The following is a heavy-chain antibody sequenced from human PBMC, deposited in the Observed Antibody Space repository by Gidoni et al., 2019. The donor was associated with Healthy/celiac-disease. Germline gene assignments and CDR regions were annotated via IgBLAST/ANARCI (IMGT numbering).Heavy chain of an antibody. Sequence: QVQLVQSGAEVKKPGASVKVSCTASGYTFTSYDINWVLQATGQGLEWMGWMNPNSGNTGYAQKFQGRVTMTRNTSISTADMELSSLRSEETAGYYCARENQYWSSTSCYTGSHDYYYYYGMDVWGQGTTVTVSS. D-gene: IGHD2-2*02. CDR3: ARENQYWSSTSCYTGSHDYYYYYGMDV. CDR1: GYTFTSYD. CDR2: MNPNSGNT. V-gene: IGHV1-8*01. J-gene: IGHJ6*02.